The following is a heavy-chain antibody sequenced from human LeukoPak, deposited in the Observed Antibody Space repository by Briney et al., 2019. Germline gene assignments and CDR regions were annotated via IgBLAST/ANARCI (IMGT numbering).Heavy chain of an antibody. V-gene: IGHV1-2*02. CDR1: GYTFTGYY. CDR2: INPNSGGT. Sequence: GASVKVSCKASGYTFTGYYMHWVRQAPGQGLEWMGWINPNSGGTNYAQKFQGRVTMTRDMSTSTVYMELSSLRSDDTAVYYCARAPFSSGWYLPWGYMDVWGKGTTVTISS. J-gene: IGHJ6*03. D-gene: IGHD6-19*01. CDR3: ARAPFSSGWYLPWGYMDV.